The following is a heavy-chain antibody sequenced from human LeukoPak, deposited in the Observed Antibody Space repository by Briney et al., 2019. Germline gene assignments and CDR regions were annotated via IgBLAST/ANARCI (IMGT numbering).Heavy chain of an antibody. D-gene: IGHD1-26*01. V-gene: IGHV1-69*13. CDR3: ASKSGATSWPYDGMDV. CDR2: IIPIFGTA. CDR1: GGTFSSYA. J-gene: IGHJ6*02. Sequence: SVKVSCKASGGTFSSYAISWVRQAPGQGLEWMGGIIPIFGTANYAQKFQGRVTITADESTSTAYMELSSLRSEDTAVYYCASKSGATSWPYDGMDVWGQGTTVTVSS.